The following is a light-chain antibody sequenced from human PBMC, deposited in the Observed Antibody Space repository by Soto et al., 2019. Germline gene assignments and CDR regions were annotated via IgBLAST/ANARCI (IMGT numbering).Light chain of an antibody. J-gene: IGLJ3*02. V-gene: IGLV2-8*01. CDR2: EVS. Sequence: QSVLAQPPSASGSPGQSVTITCTGTNSDVGTYNYVSWYQHHPGKAPKFLIYEVSRRPFGVLDRFSGSKSGNTASLTVSGLQAEDEADYYCSSHAGSNNLVFGGGTKLTVL. CDR3: SSHAGSNNLV. CDR1: NSDVGTYNY.